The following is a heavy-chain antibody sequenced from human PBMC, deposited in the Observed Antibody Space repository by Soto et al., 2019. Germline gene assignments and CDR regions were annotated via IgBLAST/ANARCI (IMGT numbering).Heavy chain of an antibody. D-gene: IGHD2-2*01. CDR2: ISGSGGST. CDR1: GFTFSSYA. CDR3: AKALWVVVPAAMLYGMDV. Sequence: EVQLLESGGGLVQPGGSLRLSCAASGFTFSSYAMSWVRQAPGKGLEWVSAISGSGGSTYYADSVKGRFTISRDNXKXTXXLQMNSLRAEDTAVYYCAKALWVVVPAAMLYGMDVWGQGTTVTVSS. V-gene: IGHV3-23*01. J-gene: IGHJ6*02.